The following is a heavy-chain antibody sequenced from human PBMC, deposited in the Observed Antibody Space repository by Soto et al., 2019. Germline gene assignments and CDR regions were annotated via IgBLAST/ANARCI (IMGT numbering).Heavy chain of an antibody. D-gene: IGHD6-13*01. CDR2: IYYSGST. CDR1: GGSISSSSYY. CDR3: ARLKRWRAAAGTGWFDP. J-gene: IGHJ5*02. V-gene: IGHV4-39*01. Sequence: SETLSLTCTVSGGSISSSSYYWGWIRQPPGKGLEWIGSIYYSGSTYYNPSLKSRVTISVDTSKNQFSLKLSSVTAADTAVYYCARLKRWRAAAGTGWFDPWGQGTLVTVSS.